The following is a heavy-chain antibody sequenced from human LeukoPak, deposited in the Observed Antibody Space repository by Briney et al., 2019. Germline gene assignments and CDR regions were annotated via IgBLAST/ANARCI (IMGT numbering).Heavy chain of an antibody. CDR1: GYTFTDYY. J-gene: IGHJ4*02. V-gene: IGHV1-2*02. D-gene: IGHD6-13*01. CDR2: INPKSGGT. Sequence: ASVKVSCKASGYTFTDYYMHWVRQAPGQGLEWMGWINPKSGGTTYVQKFQGRVTMTRDTTISTAYMELGRLTPDDTAVYYCATYSSSWYFYFDYWGQGTLVTVST. CDR3: ATYSSSWYFYFDY.